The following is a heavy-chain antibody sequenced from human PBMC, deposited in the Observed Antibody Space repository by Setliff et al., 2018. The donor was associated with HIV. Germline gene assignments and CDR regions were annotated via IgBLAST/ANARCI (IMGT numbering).Heavy chain of an antibody. D-gene: IGHD2-2*01. CDR3: AKCSTSKATCDVSDI. CDR2: ISGSGDTT. CDR1: GFTFSTYA. V-gene: IGHV3-23*01. J-gene: IGHJ3*02. Sequence: GESLKISCAASGFTFSTYAMTWVRQAPGKGMEWVSAISGSGDTTYNADSVKGRFTVSRDNSKNTLYLQMNSLKVGDTAVYYCAKCSTSKATCDVSDIWGQGTMVTVS.